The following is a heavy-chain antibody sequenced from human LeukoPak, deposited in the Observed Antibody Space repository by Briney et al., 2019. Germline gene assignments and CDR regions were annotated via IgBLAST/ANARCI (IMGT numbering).Heavy chain of an antibody. CDR1: GGSISSYY. CDR2: IYYSGST. Sequence: SETLSLTCTVSGGSISSYYWSWIRQPPGKGLEWIGYIYYSGSTNYNPSLKSRVTISVDTSKNQFSLKLSSVTAADTAVYYCARTDRGYSWYFDYWGQGTLVTVSS. D-gene: IGHD5-18*01. V-gene: IGHV4-59*01. CDR3: ARTDRGYSWYFDY. J-gene: IGHJ4*02.